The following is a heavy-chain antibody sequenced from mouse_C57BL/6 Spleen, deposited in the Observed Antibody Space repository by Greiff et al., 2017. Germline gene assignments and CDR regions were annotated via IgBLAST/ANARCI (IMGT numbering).Heavy chain of an antibody. CDR1: GFTFSSYA. CDR3: ARDNYVNYAMDY. D-gene: IGHD2-1*01. Sequence: DVQLVESGGGLVKPGGSLKLSCAASGFTFSSYAMSWVRQTPEKRLEWVATISDGGSYTYYPDNVKGRFTISRDNAKNNLYLQMSHLKSEDTAMXYCARDNYVNYAMDYWGQGTSVTVSS. CDR2: ISDGGSYT. V-gene: IGHV5-4*01. J-gene: IGHJ4*01.